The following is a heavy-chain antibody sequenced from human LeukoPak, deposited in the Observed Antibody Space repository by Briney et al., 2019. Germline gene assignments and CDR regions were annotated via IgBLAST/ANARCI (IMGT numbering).Heavy chain of an antibody. Sequence: PSDTLSLTCADSGCSIGSSNWWGWIRQPPGKGLEWIGYIYYSGSTYYNPSLKSRVTMSVDTSKNQFSLKLSSVTAVDTAVYYCARNAPGYSSGWPVPPYYYGMDVWGKGTTVTVSS. J-gene: IGHJ6*04. CDR2: IYYSGST. CDR1: GCSIGSSNW. V-gene: IGHV4-28*01. CDR3: ARNAPGYSSGWPVPPYYYGMDV. D-gene: IGHD6-19*01.